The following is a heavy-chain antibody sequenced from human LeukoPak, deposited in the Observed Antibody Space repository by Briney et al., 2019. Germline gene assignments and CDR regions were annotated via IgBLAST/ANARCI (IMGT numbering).Heavy chain of an antibody. V-gene: IGHV3-7*01. CDR2: IKQDGSEK. Sequence: PGGSLRLSCVASGFTFSNYWMSWVRQAPGKGLEWVANIKQDGSEKYYVDSVKGRFTISRDNAKNSLYLQMNSLRAEDTAVYYCARVNFYGGNPTTWGQGTLVTVSS. CDR3: ARVNFYGGNPTT. D-gene: IGHD4-23*01. J-gene: IGHJ4*02. CDR1: GFTFSNYW.